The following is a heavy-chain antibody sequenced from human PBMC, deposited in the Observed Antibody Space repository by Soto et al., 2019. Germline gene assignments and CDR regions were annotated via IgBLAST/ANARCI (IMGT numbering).Heavy chain of an antibody. V-gene: IGHV3-7*05. Sequence: EVQLVESGGGLVQPGGSLRLSCAASGFTFSSYWMSWVRQAPGKGLEWVANIKQDGSEKYYVDSVKGRFTISRDNAKNSLYLQMNSLRAEDTAVYYCARGTGFMITLGGVIVPAGSFDYWGQGTLVTVSS. D-gene: IGHD3-16*02. CDR3: ARGTGFMITLGGVIVPAGSFDY. CDR2: IKQDGSEK. J-gene: IGHJ4*02. CDR1: GFTFSSYW.